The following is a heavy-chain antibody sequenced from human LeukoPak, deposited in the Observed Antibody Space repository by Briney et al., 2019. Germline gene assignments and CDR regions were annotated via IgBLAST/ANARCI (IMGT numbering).Heavy chain of an antibody. CDR2: INLDGSFT. CDR1: GFTFSSYW. Sequence: GGSLRLSCAASGFTFSSYWMHWVRQAPGKGLVWVSHINLDGSFTNYADSVKGRFTISRDNSKNTLYLQMNSLRAEDTAVYYCARVRDTAMAPYYYYGMDVWGQGTTVTVSS. V-gene: IGHV3-74*01. D-gene: IGHD5-18*01. J-gene: IGHJ6*02. CDR3: ARVRDTAMAPYYYYGMDV.